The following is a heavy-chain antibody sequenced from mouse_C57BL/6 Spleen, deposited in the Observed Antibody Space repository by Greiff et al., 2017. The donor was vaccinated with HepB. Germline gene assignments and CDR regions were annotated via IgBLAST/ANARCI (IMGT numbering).Heavy chain of an antibody. CDR2: IYPRSGNT. CDR1: GYTFTSYG. V-gene: IGHV1-81*01. J-gene: IGHJ3*01. D-gene: IGHD2-4*01. CDR3: ARSMYDYDPY. Sequence: LVESGAELARPGASVKLSCKASGYTFTSYGISWVKQRTGQGLEWIGEIYPRSGNTYYNEKFKGKATLTADKSSSTAYMELRSLTSEDSAVYFCARSMYDYDPYWGQGTLVTVSA.